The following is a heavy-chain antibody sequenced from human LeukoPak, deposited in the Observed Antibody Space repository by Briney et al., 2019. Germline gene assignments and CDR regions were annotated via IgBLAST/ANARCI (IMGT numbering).Heavy chain of an antibody. J-gene: IGHJ4*02. CDR2: VNREGTTT. V-gene: IGHV3-74*03. D-gene: IGHD2-2*03. Sequence: PGGSLRLSCAASGFTFNTYWMHWVRQAPGKGLVWVARVNREGTTTAYADSVKGRFIISRDNSKNTLYLQTNNLKAEDTAVYYCARDSDWILFDYWGQGTPVTVSS. CDR1: GFTFNTYW. CDR3: ARDSDWILFDY.